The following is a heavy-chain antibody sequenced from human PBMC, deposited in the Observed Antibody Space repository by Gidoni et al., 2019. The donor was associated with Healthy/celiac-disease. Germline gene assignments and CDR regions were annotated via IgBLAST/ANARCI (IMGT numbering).Heavy chain of an antibody. D-gene: IGHD6-13*01. CDR2: SNHSVST. V-gene: IGHV4-34*01. CDR3: ARSYRGIAAAKGSFDY. CDR1: GGSFSGYY. J-gene: IGHJ4*02. Sequence: QVQLQQWGAGLLKPSETLSLTCAVYGGSFSGYYWIWIRQPPGKGLEWIGESNHSVSTNYNPSLKRRVTISVDTSKNQFSLKLSSVTAADTAVYYCARSYRGIAAAKGSFDYWGQGTLVTVSS.